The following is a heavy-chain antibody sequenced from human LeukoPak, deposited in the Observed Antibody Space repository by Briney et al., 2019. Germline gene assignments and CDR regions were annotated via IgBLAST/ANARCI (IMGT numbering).Heavy chain of an antibody. V-gene: IGHV3-30-3*01. D-gene: IGHD6-19*01. CDR1: GFTFSSYA. Sequence: GRSLRLSCAASGFTFSSYAMHWVRQAPGKGLEWVAVISYDGSNKYYADSVKGRFTISRDNSKNTLYPQMNSLRAEDTAVYYCARDRGSGPGSGWNPVWGQGTLSPSPQ. CDR2: ISYDGSNK. J-gene: IGHJ4*02. CDR3: ARDRGSGPGSGWNPV.